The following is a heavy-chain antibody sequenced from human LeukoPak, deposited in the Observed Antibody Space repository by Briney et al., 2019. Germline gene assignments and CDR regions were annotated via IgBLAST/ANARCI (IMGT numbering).Heavy chain of an antibody. D-gene: IGHD3-22*01. CDR2: ISYDGSNK. J-gene: IGHJ4*02. Sequence: PGGSLRLSCAASGFTFSSYAMHWVRQAPGKGLEWVAVISYDGSNKYYADSVKGRFTISRDNSKNTLYLQMNSLRAEDTAVYYCARGPLYDSSGYLALFDYWGQGTLVTVSS. V-gene: IGHV3-30*04. CDR3: ARGPLYDSSGYLALFDY. CDR1: GFTFSSYA.